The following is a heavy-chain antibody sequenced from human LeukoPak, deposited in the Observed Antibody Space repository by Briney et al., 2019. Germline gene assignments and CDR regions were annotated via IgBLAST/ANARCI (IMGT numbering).Heavy chain of an antibody. D-gene: IGHD2-2*01. CDR3: ATDPVVVVPAASTDY. Sequence: ASVKISCKVSGYTFTDYYMHWVQQAPGKGLEWMGLVDPEDGETIYAEKFQGRVTITADTSTDTAYMELSSLRSGDTAVYYCATDPVVVVPAASTDYWGQGTLVTVSS. CDR1: GYTFTDYY. CDR2: VDPEDGET. J-gene: IGHJ4*02. V-gene: IGHV1-69-2*01.